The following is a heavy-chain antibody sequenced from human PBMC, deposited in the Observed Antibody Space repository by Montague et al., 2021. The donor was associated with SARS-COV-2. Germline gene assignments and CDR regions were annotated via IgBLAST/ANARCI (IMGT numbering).Heavy chain of an antibody. J-gene: IGHJ4*02. D-gene: IGHD2-2*01. Sequence: SETLSLTCTVSGDSISGSSYFWGWIRQPPGKALEWIGSTYSSGSTYYHPSLRSRVTISVDTSKNQFSLRLSSVTAADTAVYYCASETGRYQPGPSYWGQGTLVTVSS. CDR3: ASETGRYQPGPSY. V-gene: IGHV4-39*01. CDR2: TYSSGST. CDR1: GDSISGSSYF.